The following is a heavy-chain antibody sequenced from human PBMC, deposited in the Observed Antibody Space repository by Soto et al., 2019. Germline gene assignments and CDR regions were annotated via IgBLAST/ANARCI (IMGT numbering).Heavy chain of an antibody. J-gene: IGHJ4*02. V-gene: IGHV4-61*01. CDR1: GGSISSPNYY. D-gene: IGHD3-16*01. CDR3: ARRYGGNFDY. Sequence: LSLTCTVSGGSISSPNYYWSWIRQPPGKGLEWIGYIYYSGSTNYNPSLRSRVTISVDTSKNQFSLKLSSVTAADTAVYYCARRYGGNFDYWGQGTLVTVSS. CDR2: IYYSGST.